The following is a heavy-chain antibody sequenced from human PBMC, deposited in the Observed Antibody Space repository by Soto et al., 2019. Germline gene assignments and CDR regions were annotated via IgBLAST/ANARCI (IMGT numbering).Heavy chain of an antibody. V-gene: IGHV3-15*07. CDR1: GITYSKSR. J-gene: IGHJ6*02. Sequence: QILSGAPSGITYSKSRLYPDQQATRKGLKRAGTIKNKTDGGTTDYAAPEKGRFTISRDDSKNTLYLQMNRLKTEDTAVYYCTGTYYDFWSGYLPFNYYYYGMDVWGQGTTITAP. CDR2: IKNKTDGGTT. D-gene: IGHD3-3*01. CDR3: TGTYYDFWSGYLPFNYYYYGMDV.